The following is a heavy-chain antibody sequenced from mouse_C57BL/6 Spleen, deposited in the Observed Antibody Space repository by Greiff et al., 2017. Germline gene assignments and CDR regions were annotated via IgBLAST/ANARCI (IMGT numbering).Heavy chain of an antibody. D-gene: IGHD2-4*01. CDR3: AREDDYPYYLDY. CDR1: GYTFTSYD. J-gene: IGHJ2*01. Sequence: VQLQQSGPELVKPGASVKLSCKASGYTFTSYDINWVKQRPGQGLEWIGWINPRNGSTKYNEKFKGKATLTVDKSSITAYMELHSLTSENSAVYFCAREDDYPYYLDYWGQGTTLTVSS. V-gene: IGHV1-85*01. CDR2: INPRNGST.